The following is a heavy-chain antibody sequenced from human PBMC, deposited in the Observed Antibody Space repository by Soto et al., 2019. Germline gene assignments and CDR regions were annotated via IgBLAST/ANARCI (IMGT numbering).Heavy chain of an antibody. J-gene: IGHJ4*03. CDR2: NSPTGGTT. CDR1: AFIGRIYD. V-gene: IGHV3-23*01. CDR3: ARRAPVFITSPRYLHS. D-gene: IGHD1-20*01. Sequence: PGGAQRVFCATSAFIGRIYDMSWVRHAPGKGLEWVSGNSPTGGTTYYADSVKGRFTISSDNSGHTLFLTLKSLRVDDSATYSCARRAPVFITSPRYLHSCG.